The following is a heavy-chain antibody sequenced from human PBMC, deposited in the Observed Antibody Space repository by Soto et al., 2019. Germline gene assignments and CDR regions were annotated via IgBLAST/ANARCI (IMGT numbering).Heavy chain of an antibody. CDR1: GFTFSSYG. CDR2: IWYDGSNK. D-gene: IGHD3-22*01. V-gene: IGHV3-33*01. J-gene: IGHJ4*02. CDR3: ARTSHYYDSSGYYLGSFDY. Sequence: QVQLVESGGGVVQPGRSLRLSCAASGFTFSSYGMHWVRQAPGKGLEWVAVIWYDGSNKYYADSVKGRFTISRDNSKNTLYLQMNSLRGEDTAVYYCARTSHYYDSSGYYLGSFDYWGQGTLVTVSS.